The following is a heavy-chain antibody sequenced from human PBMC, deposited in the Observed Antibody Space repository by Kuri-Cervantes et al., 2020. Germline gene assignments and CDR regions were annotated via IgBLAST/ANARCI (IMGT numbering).Heavy chain of an antibody. V-gene: IGHV1-2*02. J-gene: IGHJ6*02. CDR2: INPNSGGT. CDR1: GYTFTGYY. CDR3: ANLYSGYESYYYYYGMDV. Sequence: ASVKVSCKASGYTFTGYYMHWVRQAPGQGLEWMGWINPNSGGTNYAQKFQGRVTMTRDTSTSTVYMELSSLRSEDTAVYYCANLYSGYESYYYYYGMDVWGQGTTVTVSS. D-gene: IGHD5-12*01.